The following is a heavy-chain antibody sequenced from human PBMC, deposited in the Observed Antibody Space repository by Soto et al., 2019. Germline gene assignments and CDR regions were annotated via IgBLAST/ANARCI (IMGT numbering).Heavy chain of an antibody. CDR3: ARDVGYCINGVCSA. D-gene: IGHD2-8*01. CDR2: LNGDGATT. J-gene: IGHJ4*02. V-gene: IGHV3-74*01. Sequence: GGSLRLSCAASGFSFSSYWMNWVRQAPGKGLVWVSRLNGDGATTVYADSVKGRFTISRDNAKNTLYLQMNSLRAEDTAVYYCARDVGYCINGVCSAWGQGTLVTVS. CDR1: GFSFSSYW.